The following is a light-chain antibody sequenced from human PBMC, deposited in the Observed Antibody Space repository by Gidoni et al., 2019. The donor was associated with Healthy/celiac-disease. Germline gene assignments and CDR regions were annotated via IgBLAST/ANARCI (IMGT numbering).Light chain of an antibody. V-gene: IGLV3-21*02. J-gene: IGLJ2*01. CDR3: QVWDSSSDRLV. CDR1: NIGSKS. Sequence: SYVLTQPPSGPRDPGPTARMTCGGNNIGSKSGHGYQQKPGQAPVLVVYDDSDRPAGIPERFSGSNSGNTATLTISRVEAGDEADYYCQVWDSSSDRLVFGGGTKLTVL. CDR2: DDS.